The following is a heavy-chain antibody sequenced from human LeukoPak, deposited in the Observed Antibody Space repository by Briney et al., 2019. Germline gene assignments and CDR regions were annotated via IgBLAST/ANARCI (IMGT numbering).Heavy chain of an antibody. CDR2: IYYSGSI. J-gene: IGHJ4*02. V-gene: IGHV4-59*01. Sequence: SETLSLTCTVSGASISSYYWSWIRQPPGKGLEWIGDIYYSGSIKYSPSLKSRVTMSVDTSKNQFSLKLSSVTTADTAIYYCARENPSGYYNRPIDYWGQGTLVTVSS. CDR1: GASISSYY. CDR3: ARENPSGYYNRPIDY. D-gene: IGHD3-22*01.